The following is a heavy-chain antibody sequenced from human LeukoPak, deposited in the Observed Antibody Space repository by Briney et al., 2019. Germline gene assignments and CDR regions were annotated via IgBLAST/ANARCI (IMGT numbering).Heavy chain of an antibody. D-gene: IGHD1-26*01. CDR2: IYSGGST. V-gene: IGHV3-53*01. CDR1: AFTFSNYW. Sequence: GGSLRLSCAASAFTFSNYWMSWVRQAPGKGLEWVSIIYSGGSTFYADSVKGRFTISRDNSKNTLYLQMNSLRAEDTAVYYCARGGSYLSAFDIWGQGTMVTVSS. CDR3: ARGGSYLSAFDI. J-gene: IGHJ3*02.